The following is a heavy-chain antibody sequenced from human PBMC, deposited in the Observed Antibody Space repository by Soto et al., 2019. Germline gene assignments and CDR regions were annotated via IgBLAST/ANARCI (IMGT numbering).Heavy chain of an antibody. CDR3: ARDSTRRGACDL. Sequence: QVQLQQWGAGLLKPSETLSLTCAVYNGSFSVYYCNWIRQAPGKGLEWIGEINHSGITNYNPSLKSRVTISVDTSKNQFSLKLSSVTAADTAVYYCARDSTRRGACDL. D-gene: IGHD1-26*01. CDR1: NGSFSVYY. J-gene: IGHJ2*01. CDR2: INHSGIT. V-gene: IGHV4-34*01.